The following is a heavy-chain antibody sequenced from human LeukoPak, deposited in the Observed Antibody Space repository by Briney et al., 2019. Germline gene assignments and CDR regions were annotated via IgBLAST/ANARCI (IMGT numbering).Heavy chain of an antibody. Sequence: TLSLTRTVSGGSIRRGGDYWRWIRQHPGEGLEWLGYIHYSEITYYNPSLRSRVTISVDTSKNQFSLKLTSVTAADTAVYFCARGHEDYDSSGYYRFDYWGQGTLVTVSS. CDR1: GGSIRRGGDY. V-gene: IGHV4-31*03. CDR2: IHYSEIT. CDR3: ARGHEDYDSSGYYRFDY. D-gene: IGHD3-22*01. J-gene: IGHJ4*02.